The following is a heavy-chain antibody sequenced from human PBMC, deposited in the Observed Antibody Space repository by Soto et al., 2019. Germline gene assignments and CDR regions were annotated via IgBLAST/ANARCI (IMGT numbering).Heavy chain of an antibody. J-gene: IGHJ4*02. Sequence: QVQLVESGGGVVQPGRSLRLSCEASGFTFSSYGMHWVRQAPGKGLEGVAVISYDGSNKYYADSVKGRFTISRDNSKNTLYLQMNSLRVEDTAVYYCAKGYHNFDYWGLGTLVTVSS. V-gene: IGHV3-30*18. CDR3: AKGYHNFDY. CDR2: ISYDGSNK. D-gene: IGHD2-2*01. CDR1: GFTFSSYG.